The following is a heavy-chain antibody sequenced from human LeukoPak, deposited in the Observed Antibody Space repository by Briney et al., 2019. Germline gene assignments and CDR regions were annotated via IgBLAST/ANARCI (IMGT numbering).Heavy chain of an antibody. D-gene: IGHD5-12*01. Sequence: GRSLRLSCAASGFTFSSYGMHWVRQAPGKGLEWVAVIWYDGSNKYYADSVKGRFTISRDNSKNTLYLQMNSLRAEDTAVYYCARASGHSAYDWEYWGQGTLVTVSS. CDR3: ARASGHSAYDWEY. J-gene: IGHJ4*02. CDR2: IWYDGSNK. V-gene: IGHV3-33*01. CDR1: GFTFSSYG.